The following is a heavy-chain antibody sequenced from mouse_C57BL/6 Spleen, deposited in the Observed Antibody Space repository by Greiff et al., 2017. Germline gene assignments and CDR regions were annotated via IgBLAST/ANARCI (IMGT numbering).Heavy chain of an antibody. CDR2: TDPNSGGT. J-gene: IGHJ3*01. Sequence: QVQLQQPGAGLVKPWASVKLSCKSSGYTFTSYWMRWVKQRPGRGVELIGRTDPNSGGTKYNEQFMSKATLTVDKPSRPAYMQLSSVTSEDSAVYYCARSEYWAYWGQGTLVTVSA. V-gene: IGHV1-72*01. CDR3: ARSEYWAY. CDR1: GYTFTSYW. D-gene: IGHD5-2*01.